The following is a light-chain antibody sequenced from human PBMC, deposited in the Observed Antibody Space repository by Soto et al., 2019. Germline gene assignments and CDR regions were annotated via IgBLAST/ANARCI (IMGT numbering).Light chain of an antibody. J-gene: IGKJ4*01. CDR3: QQYSSTPLT. Sequence: DIVMTQSPDSLAVSLGERATINCKSSQSVLYSSNNKNCLAWYQQKPRQPPKLLIYWASSRESGVPDRFSGSGSGTDFTLTISTLQAEDVAVYYCQQYSSTPLTFGGGTKVDI. CDR2: WAS. CDR1: QSVLYSSNNKNC. V-gene: IGKV4-1*01.